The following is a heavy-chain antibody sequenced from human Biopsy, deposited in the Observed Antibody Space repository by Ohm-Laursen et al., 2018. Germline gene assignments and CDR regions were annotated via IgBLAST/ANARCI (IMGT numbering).Heavy chain of an antibody. CDR2: IYNTETT. CDR1: GGSISSSTTYY. V-gene: IGHV4-39*01. CDR3: ARYPTGFWFDP. J-gene: IGHJ5*02. Sequence: SQTLSLTCTVSGGSISSSTTYYWAWLRQPPGKGLEWIGSIYNTETTLHNPTLKSRFTISFDTSTNQFSRKVSSVTAADTALYFCARYPTGFWFDPWGHGTLVTVSS.